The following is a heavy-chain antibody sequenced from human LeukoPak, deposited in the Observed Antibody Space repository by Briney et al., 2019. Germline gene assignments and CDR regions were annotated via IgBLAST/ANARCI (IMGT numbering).Heavy chain of an antibody. D-gene: IGHD6-19*01. CDR1: GFTFSSYS. V-gene: IGHV3-30*03. J-gene: IGHJ4*02. CDR3: ARDWGSALAGTTPDY. CDR2: ISYDGSNK. Sequence: GGSLRLSCAASGFTFSSYSMNWVRQAPGKGLEWVALISYDGSNKYYADSVKGRFTISRDNSKNTLYLQMNSLGAEDTAVYFCARDWGSALAGTTPDYWGQGTLVIVSS.